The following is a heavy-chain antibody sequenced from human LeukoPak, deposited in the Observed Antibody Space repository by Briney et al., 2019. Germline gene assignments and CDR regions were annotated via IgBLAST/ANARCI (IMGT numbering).Heavy chain of an antibody. D-gene: IGHD2-2*01. Sequence: GASVKVSCKASGGTFSSYAINWVRQAPGQGLEWMGGIIPIFGTANYAQKFQGRVTITTDESTSTAYMDLSSLRSEDTAVYYCARGYCSGTSCHYPYYFDSWGQGTLVTVSS. CDR1: GGTFSSYA. CDR3: ARGYCSGTSCHYPYYFDS. CDR2: IIPIFGTA. V-gene: IGHV1-69*05. J-gene: IGHJ4*02.